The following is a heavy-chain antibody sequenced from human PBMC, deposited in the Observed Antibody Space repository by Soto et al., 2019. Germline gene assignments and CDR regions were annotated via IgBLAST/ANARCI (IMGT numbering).Heavy chain of an antibody. Sequence: QVQLQESGPGLVKPSQTLSLTCTVSGGSISSGGYYWSWIRQHPGKGLEWIGYIYYSGSTNYNPSLKSRVTISVDTSKNQFSLKLSSVTAADTAVYYCARLSSSWYYYGMDVWGQGTTVTVSS. D-gene: IGHD6-13*01. J-gene: IGHJ6*02. CDR2: IYYSGST. CDR1: GGSISSGGYY. CDR3: ARLSSSWYYYGMDV. V-gene: IGHV4-31*03.